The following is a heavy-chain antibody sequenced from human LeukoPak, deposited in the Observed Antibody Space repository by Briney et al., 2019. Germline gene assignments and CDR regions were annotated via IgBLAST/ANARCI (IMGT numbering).Heavy chain of an antibody. V-gene: IGHV1-8*01. CDR3: ARDGRWLLEGAFDI. D-gene: IGHD5-24*01. CDR2: MNPNSGNT. Sequence: ASVKVSCKASGYTFTSYDINWVRQATGQGLEWMGWMNPNSGNTGYAQKFQGRVTMTRNTSISTAYMELSSLRSEDTAVYYCARDGRWLLEGAFDIWGQGTMVTVSS. CDR1: GYTFTSYD. J-gene: IGHJ3*02.